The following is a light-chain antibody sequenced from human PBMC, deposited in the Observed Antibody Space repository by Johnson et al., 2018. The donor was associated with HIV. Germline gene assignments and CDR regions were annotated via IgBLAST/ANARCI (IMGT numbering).Light chain of an antibody. CDR3: GTWDNSLSAV. J-gene: IGLJ1*01. CDR2: ENN. Sequence: QPVLTQPPSVSAAPGQKVTISCSGSSSNIGNNYVSWYQQLPGTAPKLLIYENNKRPSGIPDRFSGSKSGTSTTLGITGLQTGDEADYYCGTWDNSLSAVFGTGTKVTFL. CDR1: SSNIGNNY. V-gene: IGLV1-51*02.